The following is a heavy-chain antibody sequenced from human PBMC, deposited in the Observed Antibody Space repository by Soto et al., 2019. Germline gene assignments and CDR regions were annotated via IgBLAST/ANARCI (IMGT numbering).Heavy chain of an antibody. CDR1: GFTFSSYA. CDR3: AKDRAMGAADYYYYYGMDV. J-gene: IGHJ6*02. V-gene: IGHV3-23*01. D-gene: IGHD6-25*01. Sequence: PGGSLRLSCAASGFTFSSYAMSWVRQAPGKGLEWVSAISGSGGSTYYADSVKGRFTISRDNSKNTLYLQMNSLRAEDTAVYYCAKDRAMGAADYYYYYGMDVWGQGTTVTVSS. CDR2: ISGSGGST.